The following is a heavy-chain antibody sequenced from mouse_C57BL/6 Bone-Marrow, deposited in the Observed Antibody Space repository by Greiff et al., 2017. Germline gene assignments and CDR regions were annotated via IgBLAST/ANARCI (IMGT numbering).Heavy chain of an antibody. CDR1: GFHIKNTY. CDR2: IDPANGNT. CDR3: ARRGHDY. V-gene: IGHV14-3*01. Sequence: VQLKQSVAELVSPGASVKLSCTASGFHIKNTYMHWVKQRPEQGLEWIGRIDPANGNTKYAPKFQCKATITAGSSSNTAYLQLSSLTSEDTAIYYGARRGHDYRGQGTSLTVSS. J-gene: IGHJ2*03.